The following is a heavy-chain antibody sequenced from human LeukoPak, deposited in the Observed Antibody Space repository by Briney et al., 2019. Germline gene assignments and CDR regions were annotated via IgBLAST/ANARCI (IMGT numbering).Heavy chain of an antibody. V-gene: IGHV3-15*01. CDR1: GFTFSYAW. Sequence: GGSLRLSCAASGFTFSYAWMNWVRQAPGKGQEWVGRIKSKPDGETTDYAPPVKGRFTISRDDSKNMVYVQMNSLKTEDTAVYYCATGRDFDLWGRGTLVSVSS. CDR2: IKSKPDGETT. J-gene: IGHJ2*01. CDR3: ATGRDFDL.